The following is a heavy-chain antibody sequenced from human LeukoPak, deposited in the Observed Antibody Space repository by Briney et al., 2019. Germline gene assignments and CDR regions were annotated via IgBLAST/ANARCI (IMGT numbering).Heavy chain of an antibody. CDR2: ISAYDGET. V-gene: IGHV1-18*01. CDR3: ARGGKNYFDF. CDR1: GYSFTSYG. Sequence: ASVKVSCKASGYSFTSYGISWVREAPGRGLEWVGYISAYDGETRYAQKFQGRVTLTTDTSTGAVYMEMRRLRSDDTAVYHYARGGKNYFDFWGQGTLVTVSS. D-gene: IGHD1-26*01. J-gene: IGHJ4*02.